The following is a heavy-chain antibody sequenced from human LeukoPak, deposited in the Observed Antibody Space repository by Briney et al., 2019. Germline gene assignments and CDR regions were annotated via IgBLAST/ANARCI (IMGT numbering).Heavy chain of an antibody. CDR2: IYYSGST. Sequence: PSETLSLTCTVSGGSMSSYYWSWIRQTPGKGLEWIGYIYYSGSTNYNPSLKSRVTISVDTSKNQFSLKLSSVTAADTAVYYCARGGPRGFDYWGQGTLVTVSS. V-gene: IGHV4-59*01. CDR1: GGSMSSYY. D-gene: IGHD3-10*01. J-gene: IGHJ4*02. CDR3: ARGGPRGFDY.